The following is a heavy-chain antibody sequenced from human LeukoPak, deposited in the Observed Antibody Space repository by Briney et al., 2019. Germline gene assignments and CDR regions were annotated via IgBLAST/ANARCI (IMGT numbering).Heavy chain of an antibody. CDR1: GFIDSSNY. D-gene: IGHD4-17*01. CDR3: ARHLSGDDI. J-gene: IGHJ3*02. Sequence: GGSLRLSCAASGFIDSSNYMSWVRQAPGKGLEWVSIIYSGGSTYYADSVKGRFTISRDNSKNTLYLQMNSLRAEDTAVYYCARHLSGDDIWGQGTMVTVSS. V-gene: IGHV3-53*01. CDR2: IYSGGST.